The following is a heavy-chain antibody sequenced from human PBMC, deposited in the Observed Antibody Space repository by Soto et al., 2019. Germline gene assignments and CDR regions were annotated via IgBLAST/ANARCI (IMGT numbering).Heavy chain of an antibody. D-gene: IGHD3-3*01. CDR2: IIPIFGTA. CDR1: GGTFSSYA. CDR3: ACGITILGVRGSGMDV. V-gene: IGHV1-69*01. J-gene: IGHJ6*02. Sequence: QVQLVQSGAEVKKPGSSVKVSCKASGGTFSSYAISWVRQAPGQGLEWMGGIIPIFGTANYAQKFQGRVTITADESTSTAYMELSSLRSEDTAVYYCACGITILGVRGSGMDVWGQGTTVTVSS.